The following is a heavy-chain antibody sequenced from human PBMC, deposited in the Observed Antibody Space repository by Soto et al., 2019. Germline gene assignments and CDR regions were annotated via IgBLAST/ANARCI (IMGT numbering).Heavy chain of an antibody. J-gene: IGHJ5*01. Sequence: QVQLVESGGGVVQPGRSLRLTCAASGFTFSSSGMHWVRQAPGKGLEWVALIAYDGSKTYYGDSVRCRFTISRDNSENTLFLQMNSLRAEDTAVYYCARWVGGSMFDNSGKYDSWGQGTLVTVSS. D-gene: IGHD3-22*01. CDR1: GFTFSSSG. V-gene: IGHV3-30*03. CDR3: ARWVGGSMFDNSGKYDS. CDR2: IAYDGSKT.